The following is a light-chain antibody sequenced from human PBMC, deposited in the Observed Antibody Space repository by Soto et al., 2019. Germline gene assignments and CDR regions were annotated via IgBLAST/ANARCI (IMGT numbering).Light chain of an antibody. CDR2: LGS. CDR1: QSLLHSNGYNY. V-gene: IGKV2-28*01. CDR3: MQALQIPAT. Sequence: DIVMTQTPLSLPVTPGEPASISCMSSQSLLHSNGYNYLDWYLQKPGQSPQLLIYLGSNRASGVPDRFSGSGSGTDFTLKISRVEAEDVGVYYCMQALQIPATFGQGTRLEIK. J-gene: IGKJ5*01.